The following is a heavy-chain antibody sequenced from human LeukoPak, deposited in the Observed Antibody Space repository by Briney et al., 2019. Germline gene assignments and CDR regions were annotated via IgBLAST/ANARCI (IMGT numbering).Heavy chain of an antibody. CDR1: GYTFTSYG. CDR2: ISAYNGNT. D-gene: IGHD3-10*01. CDR3: ARDFLSITMVRGALDYYHYYYMDV. V-gene: IGHV1-18*01. Sequence: ASVKVSCKASGYTFTSYGISWVRQAPGQGLEWMGWISAYNGNTNYAQKLQGRVTMTTDTSTSTAYMELRSLRSDDTAVYYCARDFLSITMVRGALDYYHYYYMDVWGKGTTVTVSS. J-gene: IGHJ6*03.